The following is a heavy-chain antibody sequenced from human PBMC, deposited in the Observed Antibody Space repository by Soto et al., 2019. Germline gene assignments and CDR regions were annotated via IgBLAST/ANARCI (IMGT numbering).Heavy chain of an antibody. J-gene: IGHJ4*02. CDR3: ARLKDEEVLRFFDY. CDR1: GGSISSSSYY. CDR2: IYYSGST. Sequence: SETLSLTCTVSGGSISSSSYYWGWIRQPPGKGLEWIGSIYYSGSTYYNPSLKSRVTISVDTSKNQFSLKLSSVTAADTAVYYCARLKDEEVLRFFDYWGQGTLVTVSS. D-gene: IGHD3-3*01. V-gene: IGHV4-39*01.